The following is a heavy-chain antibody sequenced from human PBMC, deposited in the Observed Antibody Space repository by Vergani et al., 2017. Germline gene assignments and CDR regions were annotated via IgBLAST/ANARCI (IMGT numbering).Heavy chain of an antibody. Sequence: EVQLVQSGAEVKKPRESLRISCKGSGYSFTSYWISWVRQIPGKGLEWMGRIDPSDSSPKYSPSFQGHVTISADKSISTAYLQWSSLKASYTAMYYCARVGWSYYDSSGYYYAPGGWVDPWGQGTLVTVSS. V-gene: IGHV5-10-1*03. CDR1: GYSFTSYW. CDR2: IDPSDSSP. D-gene: IGHD3-22*01. J-gene: IGHJ5*02. CDR3: ARVGWSYYDSSGYYYAPGGWVDP.